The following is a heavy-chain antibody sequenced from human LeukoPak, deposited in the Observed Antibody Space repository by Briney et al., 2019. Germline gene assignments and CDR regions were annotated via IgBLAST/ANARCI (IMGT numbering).Heavy chain of an antibody. D-gene: IGHD3-10*01. J-gene: IGHJ4*02. Sequence: GGSLRLSCAASGFTFDDYAMHWVRQAPGKGLEWVSLISWDGGSTNYEASVKGRFTMSRDNSRDSLYLQMNSLRVEDTYMYYCAKDSGYHGSGSHNFFAKWGQGTLVTVSS. CDR1: GFTFDDYA. V-gene: IGHV3-43D*03. CDR3: AKDSGYHGSGSHNFFAK. CDR2: ISWDGGST.